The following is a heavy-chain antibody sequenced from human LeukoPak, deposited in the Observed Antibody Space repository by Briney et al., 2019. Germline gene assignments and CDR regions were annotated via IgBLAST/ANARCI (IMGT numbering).Heavy chain of an antibody. CDR1: GFTFSRCA. CDR3: ARDQGGTYRDFDY. Sequence: GGSLRLSCAASGFTFSRCAMHWVRQAPGKGLEYVSTISSNGGSTYYANSVKGRFTISRDNSKNTLYLQMGSLRTEDMAVYYCARDQGGTYRDFDYWGQGTLVTVSS. CDR2: ISSNGGST. J-gene: IGHJ4*02. V-gene: IGHV3-64*01. D-gene: IGHD1-26*01.